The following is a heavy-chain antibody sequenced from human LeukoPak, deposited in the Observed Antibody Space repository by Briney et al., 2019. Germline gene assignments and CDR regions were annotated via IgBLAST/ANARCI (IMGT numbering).Heavy chain of an antibody. J-gene: IGHJ4*02. Sequence: RPGGSLRLSCAASGFSFSTHWMHWVRQAPGKGLVYVAQIKSDGSATAYADSVKGRFTISRDNAKNTLYLEMSSLRAEDTAAYYCGSLTVVARDHWGQGTLVTVSS. V-gene: IGHV3-74*01. D-gene: IGHD3-22*01. CDR3: GSLTVVARDH. CDR2: IKSDGSAT. CDR1: GFSFSTHW.